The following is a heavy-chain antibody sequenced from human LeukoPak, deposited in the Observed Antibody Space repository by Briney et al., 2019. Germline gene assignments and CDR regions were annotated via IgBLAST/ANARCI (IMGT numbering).Heavy chain of an antibody. CDR3: ARDVLGLVVVPAAASARGAFDI. CDR2: IYSGGST. Sequence: GGSLRLSCAASGFTFSSYAMSWVRQAPGKGLEWVSVIYSGGSTYYADSVKGRFTISRDNSKNTLYLQMNSLRAEDTAVYYCARDVLGLVVVPAAASARGAFDIWGQGTMVTVSS. V-gene: IGHV3-53*01. J-gene: IGHJ3*02. D-gene: IGHD2-2*01. CDR1: GFTFSSYA.